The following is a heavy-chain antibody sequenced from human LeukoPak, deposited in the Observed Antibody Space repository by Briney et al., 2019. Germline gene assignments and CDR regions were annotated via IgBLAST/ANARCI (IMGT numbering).Heavy chain of an antibody. J-gene: IGHJ5*02. CDR2: IYHSGST. V-gene: IGHV4-38-2*02. CDR3: AREGYYTIFGAVDMQPFDP. Sequence: SETLSLTCTVSGYSISSGYYWGWIRQPPGKGLEWIGSIYHSGSTYYNPSLKSRVTISVDTSKNQFSLKLSSVTAADTAVYYCAREGYYTIFGAVDMQPFDPWGQGTLVTVSS. CDR1: GYSISSGYY. D-gene: IGHD3-3*01.